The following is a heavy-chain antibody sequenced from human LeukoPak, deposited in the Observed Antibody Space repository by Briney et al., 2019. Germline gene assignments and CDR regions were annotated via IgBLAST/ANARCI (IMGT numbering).Heavy chain of an antibody. Sequence: GGSLRLSCAASGFTFNSYAMNWVRQAPGKGLEWVSSISSSSSYIYYADSVKGRFTISRDNAKNSLYLQMNSLRAEDTAVYYCAREPVGATNGMDVWGQGTTVTVSS. D-gene: IGHD1-26*01. J-gene: IGHJ6*02. V-gene: IGHV3-21*01. CDR3: AREPVGATNGMDV. CDR2: ISSSSSYI. CDR1: GFTFNSYA.